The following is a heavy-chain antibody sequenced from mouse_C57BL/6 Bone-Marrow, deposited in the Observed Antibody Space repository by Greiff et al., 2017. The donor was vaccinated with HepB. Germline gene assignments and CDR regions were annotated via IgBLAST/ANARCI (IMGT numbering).Heavy chain of an antibody. J-gene: IGHJ2*01. CDR3: ARLYYYGSSHDY. D-gene: IGHD1-1*01. CDR2: ISSGSSTI. Sequence: DVKLVESGGGLVKPGGSLKLSCAASGFTFSDYGMHWVRQAPEKGLEWVAYISSGSSTIYYADTVKGRFTISRDNAKNTLFLQMTSLRSEDTAMYYCARLYYYGSSHDYWGQGTTLTVSS. V-gene: IGHV5-17*01. CDR1: GFTFSDYG.